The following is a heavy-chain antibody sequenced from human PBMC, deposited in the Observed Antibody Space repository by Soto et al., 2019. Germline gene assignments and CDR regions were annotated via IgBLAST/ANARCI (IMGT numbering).Heavy chain of an antibody. D-gene: IGHD6-19*01. CDR2: VIPLFGKA. Sequence: SVKVSCKASGGSFSTLGVNWVRQAPGQGLEWMGGVIPLFGKARYAETSQGRVTITADTSTGTAYMEVSSLRSDDTAVFYCATAHNSGWYFFDYWGPGTLVTVSS. CDR3: ATAHNSGWYFFDY. J-gene: IGHJ4*02. V-gene: IGHV1-69*06. CDR1: GGSFSTLG.